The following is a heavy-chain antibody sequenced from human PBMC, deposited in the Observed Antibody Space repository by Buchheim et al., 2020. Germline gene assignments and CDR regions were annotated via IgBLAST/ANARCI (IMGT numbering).Heavy chain of an antibody. J-gene: IGHJ4*02. CDR2: IKAGNGET. Sequence: QVQLVQSGAEVKKPGASVKVSCKTSGYTFSNYVVHWLRQAPGERLEWMGWIKAGNGETRYSQNFQGRVTTTRDTSATTVYMEVSSLRSEDTAVYYCVRGQVHWSYDLDYFDFWGQGTL. V-gene: IGHV1-3*01. CDR1: GYTFSNYV. CDR3: VRGQVHWSYDLDYFDF. D-gene: IGHD1-7*01.